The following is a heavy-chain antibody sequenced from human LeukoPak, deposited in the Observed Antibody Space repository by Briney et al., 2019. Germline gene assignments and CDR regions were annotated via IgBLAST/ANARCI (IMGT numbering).Heavy chain of an antibody. J-gene: IGHJ4*02. Sequence: ASVKVYCKASGYTFTGYYMHWVRQAPGQGLEWMGWINPDNGGTNYAQKFQGRVTMTRDMSISTAYMELSRLRSDDTAVYYCARDPSNSGYDYLYYLDYWGQGTLVTVSS. CDR1: GYTFTGYY. CDR2: INPDNGGT. D-gene: IGHD5-12*01. CDR3: ARDPSNSGYDYLYYLDY. V-gene: IGHV1-2*02.